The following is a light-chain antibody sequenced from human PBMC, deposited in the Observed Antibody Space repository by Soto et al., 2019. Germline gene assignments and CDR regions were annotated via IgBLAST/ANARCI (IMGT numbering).Light chain of an antibody. CDR3: QTWGTGILV. J-gene: IGLJ3*02. V-gene: IGLV4-69*01. Sequence: LVLTQSPSASASLGASVKLTCTLSSGHSSYAIAWHQQQAEKGPRYLMKLNSDGSHSKGDGIPDRFSGSSSGAERYLTISGLQSEDEADYYCQTWGTGILVFGGGTKLTVL. CDR1: SGHSSYA. CDR2: LNSDGSH.